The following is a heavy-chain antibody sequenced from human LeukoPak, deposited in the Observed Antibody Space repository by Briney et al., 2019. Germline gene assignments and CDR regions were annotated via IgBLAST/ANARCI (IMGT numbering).Heavy chain of an antibody. J-gene: IGHJ2*01. D-gene: IGHD3-16*01. CDR3: ARDTLRNWYFDL. CDR1: GGSISSSSYY. V-gene: IGHV4-39*07. CDR2: IYYSGST. Sequence: PSETLSLTCTVSGGSISSSSYYWGWIRQPPGKGLEWIGSIYYSGSTYYNPSLKSRVTISVDTSKNQFSLKLSSVTAADTAVYYCARDTLRNWYFDLWGRGTLVTVSS.